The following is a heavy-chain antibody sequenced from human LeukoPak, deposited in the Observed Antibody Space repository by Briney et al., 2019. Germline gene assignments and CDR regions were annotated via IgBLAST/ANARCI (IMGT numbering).Heavy chain of an antibody. D-gene: IGHD5-18*01. CDR3: ATRGYRYSDFDY. J-gene: IGHJ4*02. CDR2: ISAYNGNT. CDR1: GYTFTSYG. V-gene: IGHV1-18*01. Sequence: ASVKVSCKASGYTFTSYGISWVRQAPGQGLEWMGWISAYNGNTNYAQKLQGRVTMTTVTSTSTAYMELRSLRSDDTAVYYCATRGYRYSDFDYWGQGTLVTVSS.